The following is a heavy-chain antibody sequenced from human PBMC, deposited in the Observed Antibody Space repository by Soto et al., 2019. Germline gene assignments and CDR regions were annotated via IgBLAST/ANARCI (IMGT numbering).Heavy chain of an antibody. D-gene: IGHD6-13*01. CDR3: ARAIRAAAGKYYYYYYGMDV. CDR1: GGSISSGGCY. J-gene: IGHJ6*02. V-gene: IGHV4-31*03. Sequence: PSETLSLTCTVSGGSISSGGCYWSWIRQHPGKGLEWIGYIYYSGSTYYNPSLKSRVTISVDTSKNQFSLKLSSVTAADTAVYYCARAIRAAAGKYYYYYYGMDVWGQGTTVTVSS. CDR2: IYYSGST.